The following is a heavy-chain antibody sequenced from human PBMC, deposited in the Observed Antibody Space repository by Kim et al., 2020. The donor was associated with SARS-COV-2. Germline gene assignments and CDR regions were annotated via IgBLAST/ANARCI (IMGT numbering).Heavy chain of an antibody. V-gene: IGHV4-59*13. J-gene: IGHJ6*01. Sequence: SETLSLTCTVSGGSISNYYWSWIRQPPGKGLEWIGYIYYSGSTNYNPSLKSRVTISLGRSKNQFSLKLSSATAADTAVYFCARDYYDSSGFFGYYYGMDV. CDR3: ARDYYDSSGFFGYYYGMDV. D-gene: IGHD3-22*01. CDR1: GGSISNYY. CDR2: IYYSGST.